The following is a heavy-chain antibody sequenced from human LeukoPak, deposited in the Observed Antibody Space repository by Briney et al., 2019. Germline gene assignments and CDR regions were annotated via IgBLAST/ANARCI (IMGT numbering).Heavy chain of an antibody. J-gene: IGHJ4*02. Sequence: PGGSLRLSCAASGFTFSSYSMNWVRQAAGKGLGWVSSISSSSSYIYYADSVKGRFTISRDNAKNTLYLQMNSLRAEDTAVYYCARVGQWLADYWGQGTLVTVSS. V-gene: IGHV3-21*01. CDR1: GFTFSSYS. CDR3: ARVGQWLADY. CDR2: ISSSSSYI. D-gene: IGHD6-19*01.